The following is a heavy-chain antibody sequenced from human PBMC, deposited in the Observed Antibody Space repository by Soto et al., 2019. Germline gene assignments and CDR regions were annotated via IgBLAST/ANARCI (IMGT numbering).Heavy chain of an antibody. D-gene: IGHD3-10*01. CDR1: GGSISSGGYY. CDR2: IYYSGST. J-gene: IGHJ4*02. Sequence: QLQLQESGPGLVKPSQTLSLTCTVSGGSISSGGYYWSWIRQPPGKGLEWIGYIYYSGSTYYSPSLKSRVIMSVDTSKNQFSLKLRSVTAADTAVYYCARVGEIIGDYWGQGTLVTVSS. CDR3: ARVGEIIGDY. V-gene: IGHV4-31*03.